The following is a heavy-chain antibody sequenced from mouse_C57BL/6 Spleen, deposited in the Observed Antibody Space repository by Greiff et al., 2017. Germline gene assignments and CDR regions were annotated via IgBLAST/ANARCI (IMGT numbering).Heavy chain of an antibody. V-gene: IGHV1-81*01. CDR1: GYTFTSYG. CDR3: ARERRDYDAGYFDV. CDR2: IYPRSGNT. J-gene: IGHJ1*03. D-gene: IGHD2-4*01. Sequence: QVQLQQSGAELARPGASVKLSCKASGYTFTSYGISWVKQRTGQGLEWIGEIYPRSGNTYYNEKFKGKATLTADKSSSTAYMELRSLTSEDSAVYFCARERRDYDAGYFDVWGTGTTVTVSS.